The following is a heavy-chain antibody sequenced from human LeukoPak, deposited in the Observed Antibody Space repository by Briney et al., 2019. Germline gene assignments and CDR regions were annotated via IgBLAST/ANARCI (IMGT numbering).Heavy chain of an antibody. V-gene: IGHV5-51*01. Sequence: GESLKISCKGSGYNFTSYWIAWVRQMPGKGLGWMGIIYPGDSDTRYSPSFQGQVTISADRSISTAYLQWSSLKASDTAMYYCARNYYYMDVWGKGTTVTVSS. J-gene: IGHJ6*03. CDR2: IYPGDSDT. CDR3: ARNYYYMDV. CDR1: GYNFTSYW.